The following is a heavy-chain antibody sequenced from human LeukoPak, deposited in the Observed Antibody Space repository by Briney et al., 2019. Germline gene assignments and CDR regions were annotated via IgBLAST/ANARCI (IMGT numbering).Heavy chain of an antibody. J-gene: IGHJ5*02. D-gene: IGHD3-22*01. Sequence: SVTVSCKASGGTFSSYAISWVRQAPGQGLEWMGRIIPILGIANYAQKFQGRVTITADKSTSTAYMELSSLRSEDTAVYYCVHSSGYYQNNWFDPWGQGTLVTVSS. CDR3: VHSSGYYQNNWFDP. CDR2: IIPILGIA. CDR1: GGTFSSYA. V-gene: IGHV1-69*04.